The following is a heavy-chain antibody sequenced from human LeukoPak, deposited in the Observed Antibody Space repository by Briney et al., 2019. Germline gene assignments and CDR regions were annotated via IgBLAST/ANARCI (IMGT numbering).Heavy chain of an antibody. D-gene: IGHD3-9*01. J-gene: IGHJ5*02. V-gene: IGHV3-23*01. CDR3: AKGSLYILTGANWFDP. CDR1: GFTFSSYA. Sequence: PGGSLRLSCAASGFTFSSYAMSWVRQAPGKGLEWVSPISGSGGSTYYADSVKGRFTISRDNSKNTLYLQMNSLRAEDTAVYYCAKGSLYILTGANWFDPWGQGTLVTVSP. CDR2: ISGSGGST.